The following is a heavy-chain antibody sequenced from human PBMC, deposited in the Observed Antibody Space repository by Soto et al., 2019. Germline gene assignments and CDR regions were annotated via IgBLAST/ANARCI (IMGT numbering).Heavy chain of an antibody. Sequence: PSETLSLTCSVSGGSIRSSNYFWGWIRQPPGKGLEWIGSVYYSGSTYYNPSLKSRVTISADTSKNQFSLKLNSVTAADTAVYYCARPPAANLDAFEIWGQGTMVTVSS. J-gene: IGHJ3*02. CDR1: GGSIRSSNYF. V-gene: IGHV4-39*01. D-gene: IGHD7-27*01. CDR3: ARPPAANLDAFEI. CDR2: VYYSGST.